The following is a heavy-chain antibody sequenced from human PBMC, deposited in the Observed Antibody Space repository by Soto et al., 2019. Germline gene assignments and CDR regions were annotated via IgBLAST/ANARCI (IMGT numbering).Heavy chain of an antibody. CDR1: GFTVSSNY. J-gene: IGHJ6*02. V-gene: IGHV3-66*01. D-gene: IGHD6-13*01. CDR3: ARDAKLAAAATGYYYYGMDV. CDR2: IYSGGST. Sequence: PGGSLKLSCAASGFTVSSNYMSWVRQAPGKGLEWVSVIYSGGSTYYADSVKGRFTISRDNSKNTLYLQMNSLRAEDTAVYYFARDAKLAAAATGYYYYGMDVWGQGTTVTVSS.